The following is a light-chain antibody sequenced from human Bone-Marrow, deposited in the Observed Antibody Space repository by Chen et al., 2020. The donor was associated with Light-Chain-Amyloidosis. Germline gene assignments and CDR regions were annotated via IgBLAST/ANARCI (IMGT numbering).Light chain of an antibody. J-gene: IGLJ2*01. CDR2: RDT. CDR1: DLPTKY. CDR3: PSADSSGTSEVI. V-gene: IGLV3-25*03. Sequence: SYELTQPPSVSVSPGQTARITCSGDDLPTKYAYWYQQKPGQAPVLVIHRDTERPSGISERFSGSSSGTTATLTLSGVQAEDEADYHCPSADSSGTSEVIFGGGTKLTVL.